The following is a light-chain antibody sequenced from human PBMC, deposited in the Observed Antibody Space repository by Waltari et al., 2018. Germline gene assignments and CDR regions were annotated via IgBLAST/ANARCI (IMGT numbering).Light chain of an antibody. Sequence: SALTQPASVSGSPGQSIPVPCTGTSSNVGGYNLSPWYQQHPGKAPKLLIFEVSQLPSGISNRFSGSKSGNTASLTVSGLQAEDGADYYCSSYAGNRSVVFGGGTKLTVL. CDR1: SSNVGGYNL. CDR3: SSYAGNRSVV. J-gene: IGLJ2*01. V-gene: IGLV2-23*02. CDR2: EVS.